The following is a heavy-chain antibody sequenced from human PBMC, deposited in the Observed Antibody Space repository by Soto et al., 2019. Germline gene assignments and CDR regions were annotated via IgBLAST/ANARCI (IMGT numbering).Heavy chain of an antibody. CDR1: GGSISSGGYY. Sequence: SETLSLTCTVSGGSISSGGYYWSWIRQHPGKGLEWIGYIYYSGSTYYNPSLKSRVTISVDTSKNQFSLKLSSVTAADTAVYYCARSRARDAFDIWGQGTMVTVSS. V-gene: IGHV4-31*03. J-gene: IGHJ3*02. CDR3: ARSRARDAFDI. CDR2: IYYSGST.